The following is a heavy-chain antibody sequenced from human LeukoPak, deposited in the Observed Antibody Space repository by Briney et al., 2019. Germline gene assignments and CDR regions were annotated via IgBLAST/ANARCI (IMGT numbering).Heavy chain of an antibody. V-gene: IGHV3-7*01. Sequence: GGSLRLSCAASGFTFSSYWMSWVRQAPGKGLEWVANIKQDGSEKYYVDSVKGRFTISRDNAKNSLYLQMNSLRAEDTAVYYCARFIAAAGSNRFDYWGQGTLVTVSS. CDR2: IKQDGSEK. D-gene: IGHD6-13*01. CDR3: ARFIAAAGSNRFDY. J-gene: IGHJ4*02. CDR1: GFTFSSYW.